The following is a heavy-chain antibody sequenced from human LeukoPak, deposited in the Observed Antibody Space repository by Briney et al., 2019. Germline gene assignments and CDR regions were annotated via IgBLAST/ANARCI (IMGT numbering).Heavy chain of an antibody. Sequence: GGSLRLSCAASGFSFSTYNMNWVRQAPGKGLEWLAYITSNINTIYYADSVKGRFTISRDNAKNSLYLQMNSLRAEDTAVYYCARDFAGVFDYWGQGTLVTVSS. CDR3: ARDFAGVFDY. V-gene: IGHV3-48*04. CDR2: ITSNINTI. CDR1: GFSFSTYN. D-gene: IGHD3-10*01. J-gene: IGHJ4*02.